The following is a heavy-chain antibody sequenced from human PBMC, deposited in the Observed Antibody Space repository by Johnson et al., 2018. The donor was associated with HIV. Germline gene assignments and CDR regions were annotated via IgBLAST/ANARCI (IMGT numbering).Heavy chain of an antibody. CDR1: GFTFSSYP. CDR2: ISYDGSNK. V-gene: IGHV3-30-3*01. D-gene: IGHD6-13*01. CDR3: TTDGYSSSWYGGAFDI. J-gene: IGHJ3*02. Sequence: VQLVESGGGVVQPGRSLRLSCAASGFTFSSYPMHWVRPAPGKGLEWVALISYDGSNKYYADSVKGRFTISRDNSKNTLYLQMNSLKTEDTAVYYCTTDGYSSSWYGGAFDIWGQGTMVTVSS.